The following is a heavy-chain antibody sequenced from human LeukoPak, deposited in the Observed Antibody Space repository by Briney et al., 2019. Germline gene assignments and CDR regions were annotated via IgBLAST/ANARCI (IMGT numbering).Heavy chain of an antibody. J-gene: IGHJ4*02. D-gene: IGHD2-2*01. CDR1: GFTFSSYS. CDR3: ARAPGIVVVPALFDY. Sequence: GGSLRLSCAASGFTFSSYSMNWVRQAPGKGLEWVSSISSSSSYIYYADSVKGRFTISRDNAKNSLYLQMNSLRAEDTAVYYCARAPGIVVVPALFDYWGQGTLVTVSS. CDR2: ISSSSSYI. V-gene: IGHV3-21*01.